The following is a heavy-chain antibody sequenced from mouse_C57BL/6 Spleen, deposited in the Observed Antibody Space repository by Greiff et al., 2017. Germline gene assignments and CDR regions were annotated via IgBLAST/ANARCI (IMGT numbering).Heavy chain of an antibody. CDR3: AEGDPWFAY. D-gene: IGHD3-3*01. V-gene: IGHV1-54*01. CDR1: GYAFTNYL. J-gene: IGHJ3*01. CDR2: INPGSGGT. Sequence: LEESGAELVRPGTSVKVSCKASGYAFTNYLIEWVKQRPGQGLEWIGVINPGSGGTNYNEKFKGKATLTADKSSSTAYMQLSSLTSEDSAVYFCAEGDPWFAYWGQGTLVTVSA.